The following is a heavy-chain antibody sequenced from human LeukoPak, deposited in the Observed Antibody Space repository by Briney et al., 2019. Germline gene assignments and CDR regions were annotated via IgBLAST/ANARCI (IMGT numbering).Heavy chain of an antibody. CDR3: AREGYCSGGSCYFDY. D-gene: IGHD2-15*01. CDR1: GYTFTSYY. Sequence: ASVKVSCKASGYTFTSYYMHWVRQAPGQGLECMGIINPSGGSTSYAQKFQGRVTMTRDMSTSTAYMELSSLRSEDTAVYYCAREGYCSGGSCYFDYWGQGTLVTVSS. CDR2: INPSGGST. J-gene: IGHJ4*02. V-gene: IGHV1-46*01.